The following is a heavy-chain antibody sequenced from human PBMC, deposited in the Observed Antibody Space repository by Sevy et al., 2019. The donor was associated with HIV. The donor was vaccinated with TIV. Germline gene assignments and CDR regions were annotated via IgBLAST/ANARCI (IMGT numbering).Heavy chain of an antibody. CDR3: AKDPTQLRFLEWLVSESGGFDY. CDR1: GFTFSSYG. V-gene: IGHV3-30*18. Sequence: GGSLRLSCAASGFTFSSYGMHWVRQAPGKGLEWVAVISYDGSIKYYADSGKGRFTISRANSKNTLYLQMNSMRAEDTAVYYCAKDPTQLRFLEWLVSESGGFDYWGQGTLVTVSS. D-gene: IGHD3-3*01. J-gene: IGHJ4*02. CDR2: ISYDGSIK.